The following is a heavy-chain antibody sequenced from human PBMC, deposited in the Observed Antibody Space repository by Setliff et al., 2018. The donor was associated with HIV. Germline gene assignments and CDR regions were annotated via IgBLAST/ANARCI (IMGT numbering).Heavy chain of an antibody. CDR1: GGSISSGGYF. V-gene: IGHV4-31*02. Sequence: SETLSLTCTVSGGSISSGGYFWSWIRQLPGKGLEWIGYIYYSGSTFYNPSLKSRVTISVDTSKDQFSLRLSSVTAADTAVYYCTRLKGFVVVVAASYYFDYWGQGTLVTVSS. CDR2: IYYSGST. D-gene: IGHD2-15*01. CDR3: TRLKGFVVVVAASYYFDY. J-gene: IGHJ4*02.